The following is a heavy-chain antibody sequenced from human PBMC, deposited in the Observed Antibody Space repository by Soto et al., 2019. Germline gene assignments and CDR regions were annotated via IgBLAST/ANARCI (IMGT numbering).Heavy chain of an antibody. CDR2: IWYDGSNK. Sequence: GGSLRLSCAASGFTFSSYGMHWVRQAPGKGLEWVAVIWYDGSNKYYADSVKGRFTISRDNSKNTLYLQMNSLRAEDTAVYYCARAGCSSTSCYGNWFDPWGQGTLVTVSS. V-gene: IGHV3-33*01. J-gene: IGHJ5*02. CDR1: GFTFSSYG. D-gene: IGHD2-2*01. CDR3: ARAGCSSTSCYGNWFDP.